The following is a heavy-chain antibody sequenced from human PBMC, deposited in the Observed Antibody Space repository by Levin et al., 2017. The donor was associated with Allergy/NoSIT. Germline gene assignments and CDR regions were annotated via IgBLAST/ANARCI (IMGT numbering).Heavy chain of an antibody. D-gene: IGHD1-26*01. Sequence: GESLKISCKASGYTFTSYDINWVRQATGQGLEWMGWMNPNSGNTGYAQKFQGRVTMTRNTSISTAYMELSSLRSEDTAVYYCARSIRGSGSYKLFDPITNRAKIYGMDVWGQGTTVTVSS. CDR3: ARSIRGSGSYKLFDPITNRAKIYGMDV. J-gene: IGHJ6*02. CDR1: GYTFTSYD. V-gene: IGHV1-8*01. CDR2: MNPNSGNT.